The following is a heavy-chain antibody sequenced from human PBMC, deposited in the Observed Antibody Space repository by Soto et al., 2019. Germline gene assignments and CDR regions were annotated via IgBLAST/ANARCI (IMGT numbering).Heavy chain of an antibody. V-gene: IGHV4-59*01. J-gene: IGHJ6*02. CDR3: ARAGGGYSYGYYYYYGMDV. Sequence: SETLSLTCTVSGGSISSYYWSWIRQPPGKGLEWIGYIYYSGSTNYNPSLKSRVTISVDTSKNQFSLKLSSVTAADTAVYYCARAGGGYSYGYYYYYGMDVWGQGTTVTVS. CDR1: GGSISSYY. CDR2: IYYSGST. D-gene: IGHD5-18*01.